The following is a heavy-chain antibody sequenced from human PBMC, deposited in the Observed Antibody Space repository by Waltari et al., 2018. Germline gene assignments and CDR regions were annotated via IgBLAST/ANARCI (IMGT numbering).Heavy chain of an antibody. D-gene: IGHD6-19*01. CDR3: ARDLDSGWYPNWFDP. V-gene: IGHV4-4*07. J-gene: IGHJ5*02. CDR2: IYTSGST. Sequence: QVQLQESGPGLVKPSESLSLTCTVSGGSISSYYWSWIRQRAGKGLEWIGRIYTSGSTNYNPSLKSRVTMSVDTSKNQFSLKLSSVTAADTAVYYCARDLDSGWYPNWFDPWGQGTLVTVSS. CDR1: GGSISSYY.